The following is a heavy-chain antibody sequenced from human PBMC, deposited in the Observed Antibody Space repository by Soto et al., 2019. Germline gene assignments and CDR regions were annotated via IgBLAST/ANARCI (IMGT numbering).Heavy chain of an antibody. V-gene: IGHV5-51*01. CDR3: ARRGREYSSSPLQFDP. Sequence: GESLKISCKGSGCSFTSYWIGWVRQMPGKGLEWMGIIYPGDSDTRYSPSFQGQVTISADKSISTAYLQWSSLKASDTAMYYCARRGREYSSSPLQFDPWGQGTLVTVSS. CDR1: GCSFTSYW. CDR2: IYPGDSDT. D-gene: IGHD6-6*01. J-gene: IGHJ5*02.